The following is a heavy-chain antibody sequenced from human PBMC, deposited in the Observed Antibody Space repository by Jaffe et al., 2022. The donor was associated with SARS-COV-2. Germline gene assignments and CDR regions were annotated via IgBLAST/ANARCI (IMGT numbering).Heavy chain of an antibody. CDR2: ISYDGSNK. J-gene: IGHJ6*02. V-gene: IGHV3-30*18. D-gene: IGHD2-2*01. CDR1: GFTFSSYG. CDR3: AKDLIREVVPAAMRVGYYYYGMDV. Sequence: QVQLVESGGGVVQPGRSLRLSCAASGFTFSSYGMHWVRQAPGKGLEWVAVISYDGSNKYYADSVKGRFTISRDNSKNTLYLQMNSLRAEDTAVYYCAKDLIREVVPAAMRVGYYYYGMDVWGQGTTVTVSS.